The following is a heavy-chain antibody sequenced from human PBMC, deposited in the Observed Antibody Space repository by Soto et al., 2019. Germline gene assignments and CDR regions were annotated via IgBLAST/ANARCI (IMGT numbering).Heavy chain of an antibody. D-gene: IGHD3-22*01. CDR2: IYYSGST. J-gene: IGHJ3*02. V-gene: IGHV4-39*01. CDR1: GGSISSSSYY. CDR3: ARPTYYYDSSGSRDDAFDI. Sequence: QLQLQESGPGLVKPSETLSLTCTVSGGSISSSSYYWGWIRQPPGKGLEWIGSIYYSGSTYYNPSLKSRVSISVETSRNQFSLRLSSVTAADTAVYYCARPTYYYDSSGSRDDAFDIWGQGTMVTVSS.